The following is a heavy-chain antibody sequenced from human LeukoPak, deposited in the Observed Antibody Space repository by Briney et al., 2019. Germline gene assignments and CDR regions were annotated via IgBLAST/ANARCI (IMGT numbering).Heavy chain of an antibody. V-gene: IGHV3-7*04. CDR3: TRVGYIDEGIDY. CDR1: GFPFSSYW. CDR2: IKQDGSKK. Sequence: GGSLKLSCVASGFPFSSYWMTWVRQAPGKGLEWVANIKQDGSKKSYVDSVKGRFTISRDNAKNSLYLQMNSLRAEDTAIYYCTRVGYIDEGIDYWGQGTLVTVSS. D-gene: IGHD5-24*01. J-gene: IGHJ4*02.